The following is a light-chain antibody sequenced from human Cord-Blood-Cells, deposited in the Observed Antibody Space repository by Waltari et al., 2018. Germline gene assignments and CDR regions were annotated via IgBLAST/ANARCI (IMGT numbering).Light chain of an antibody. CDR1: QSVSSN. V-gene: IGKV3-15*01. Sequence: EIVMTQSPATLSVSPGERATLSCRASQSVSSNLAWYQQKPGQAPRLLIYGASTRATGIPSRFSGSASVTKFTLSISSLQSEDFAVYYCQQYNNWLTVGHGTKLEIK. CDR3: QQYNNWLT. J-gene: IGKJ2*01. CDR2: GAS.